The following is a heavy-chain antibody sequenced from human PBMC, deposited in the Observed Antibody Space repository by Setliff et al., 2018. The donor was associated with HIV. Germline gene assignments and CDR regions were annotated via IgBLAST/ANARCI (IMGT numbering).Heavy chain of an antibody. CDR2: IFYSGFT. D-gene: IGHD3-22*01. CDR3: ARHWDYDRSSSYFRAFDI. J-gene: IGHJ3*02. CDR1: GDSISTNSPY. Sequence: SETLSLTCTVSGDSISTNSPYWAWIRQPPGKGLEWIGTIFYSGFTYYNPSLKSRVSIAVDTSKNQISLRLSSVTVADTVVYYCARHWDYDRSSSYFRAFDIWGQGTSVTVS. V-gene: IGHV4-39*01.